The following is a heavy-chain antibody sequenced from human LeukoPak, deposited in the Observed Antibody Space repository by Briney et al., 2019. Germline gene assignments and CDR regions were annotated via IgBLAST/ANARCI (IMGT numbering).Heavy chain of an antibody. CDR2: ISGSGGST. J-gene: IGHJ4*02. CDR3: ARLIVGAIDY. CDR1: GFTFSSYG. D-gene: IGHD1-26*01. V-gene: IGHV3-23*01. Sequence: GGSLRLSCAASGFTFSSYGMSWVRQAPGKGLEWVSAISGSGGSTYYADSVKGRFTISRDNSKNTLYLQMNSLRAEDTAVYYCARLIVGAIDYWGQGTLVTVSS.